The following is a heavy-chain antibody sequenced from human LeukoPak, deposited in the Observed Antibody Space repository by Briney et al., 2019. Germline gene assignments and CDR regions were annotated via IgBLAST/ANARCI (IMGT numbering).Heavy chain of an antibody. D-gene: IGHD2-15*01. CDR3: ARADLYCSGGSCYAGDNWFDP. Sequence: SETLSLTCTVSGGSISSYYWSWIRQPPGKGLEWIGYIYYSGSTNYNPSLKSRVTISVDTSKSQFSLKLSSVTAADTAVYYCARADLYCSGGSCYAGDNWFDPWGQGTLVTVSS. V-gene: IGHV4-59*01. CDR1: GGSISSYY. CDR2: IYYSGST. J-gene: IGHJ5*02.